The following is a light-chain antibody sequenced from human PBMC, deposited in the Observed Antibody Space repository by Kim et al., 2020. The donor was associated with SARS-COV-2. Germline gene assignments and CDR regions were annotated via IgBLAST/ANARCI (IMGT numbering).Light chain of an antibody. V-gene: IGLV1-44*01. Sequence: GQRVNISCSGSRSNIGSNPVNWYQQLPGTAPKLLIHSNNQRPSGVPDRFSGSESGTSASLAISGLQSEDEADYYCAAWDDSLNVVVFGRGTQLTVL. CDR2: SNN. CDR3: AAWDDSLNVVV. CDR1: RSNIGSNP. J-gene: IGLJ2*01.